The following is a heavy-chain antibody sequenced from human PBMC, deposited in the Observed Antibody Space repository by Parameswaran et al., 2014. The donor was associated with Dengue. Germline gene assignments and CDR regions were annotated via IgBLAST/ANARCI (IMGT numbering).Heavy chain of an antibody. CDR3: ALRPSKSSGWYLGYYYYGMDV. D-gene: IGHD6-19*01. J-gene: IGHJ6*02. V-gene: IGHV1-8*01. CDR2: MNPNSGNT. Sequence: WVRQAPGQGLEWMGWMNPNSGNTGYAQKFQGRVTMTRNTSISTAYMELSSLRSEDTAVYYCALRPSKSSGWYLGYYYYGMDVWGQGTTVTVSS.